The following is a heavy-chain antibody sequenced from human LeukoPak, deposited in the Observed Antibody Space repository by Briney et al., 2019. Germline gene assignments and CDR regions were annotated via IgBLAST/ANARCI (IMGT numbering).Heavy chain of an antibody. J-gene: IGHJ4*02. CDR1: GFTFSSSN. CDR2: ISGSSSPI. Sequence: GGSLRLSCAGSGFTFSSSNMNWVRQAPGKGLEWVSYISGSSSPIYYADSVKGRFTISRDNARSSLYLQMSSLRDEDTAVYYCTKTSPGEWLIDSWGQGTLVTVSS. V-gene: IGHV3-48*02. CDR3: TKTSPGEWLIDS. D-gene: IGHD6-19*01.